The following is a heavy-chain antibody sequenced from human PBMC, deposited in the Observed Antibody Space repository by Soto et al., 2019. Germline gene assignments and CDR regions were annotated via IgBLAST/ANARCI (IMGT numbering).Heavy chain of an antibody. CDR2: ISAYDGYT. CDR3: ARGGFYDSSGARNYYYYGMNV. D-gene: IGHD3-22*01. CDR1: GYTFTSYG. V-gene: IGHV1-18*01. Sequence: ASVKVSCKASGYTFTSYGINWVRQAPGQGLEWLGWISAYDGYTNYAQILQGRVSMTTDTSTKTAYMELRSLRSDDTAMYYCARGGFYDSSGARNYYYYGMNVWGQGTTVTAP. J-gene: IGHJ6*02.